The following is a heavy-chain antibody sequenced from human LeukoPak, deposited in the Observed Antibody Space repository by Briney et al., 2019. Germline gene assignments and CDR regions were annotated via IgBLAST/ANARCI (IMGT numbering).Heavy chain of an antibody. CDR3: ARDLVLYCRSTSCYRYNWFDP. CDR1: GGSISSGSYY. Sequence: SQTLSLTCTVSGGSISSGSYYWSWIRQPAGKGLEWIGRIYTSGSTNYNPSLKSRVTISVDTSKNQFSLKLSSVTAADTAVYYCARDLVLYCRSTSCYRYNWFDPWGQGTLVTVSS. V-gene: IGHV4-61*02. CDR2: IYTSGST. J-gene: IGHJ5*02. D-gene: IGHD2-2*02.